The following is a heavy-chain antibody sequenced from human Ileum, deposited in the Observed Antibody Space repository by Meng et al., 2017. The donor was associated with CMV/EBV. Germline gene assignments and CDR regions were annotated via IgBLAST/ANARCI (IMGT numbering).Heavy chain of an antibody. V-gene: IGHV3-30*02. CDR1: GFTFSSYG. J-gene: IGHJ4*02. Sequence: GESLKISCAASGFTFSSYGMHWVRQAPGKGLEWVAFIRYDGSNKYYADSVKGRFTISRDNSKNTLYLQMNSLRAEDTAVYYCAKEIDRSSWYALGVDYWGQGTLVTVSS. CDR3: AKEIDRSSWYALGVDY. D-gene: IGHD6-13*01. CDR2: IRYDGSNK.